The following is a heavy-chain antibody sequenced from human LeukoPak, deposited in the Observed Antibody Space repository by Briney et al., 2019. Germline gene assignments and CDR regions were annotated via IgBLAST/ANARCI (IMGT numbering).Heavy chain of an antibody. J-gene: IGHJ4*02. CDR3: ARDLRSLAYCGGDCYSDY. D-gene: IGHD2-21*02. CDR1: GYTFTSYG. CDR2: ISAYNGNT. V-gene: IGHV1-18*01. Sequence: ASVEVSCKASGYTFTSYGISWVRQAPGQGLEWMGWISAYNGNTNYAQKLQGRVTMTTDTSTSTAYMELRSLRSDDTAVYYCARDLRSLAYCGGDCYSDYWGQGTLVTVSS.